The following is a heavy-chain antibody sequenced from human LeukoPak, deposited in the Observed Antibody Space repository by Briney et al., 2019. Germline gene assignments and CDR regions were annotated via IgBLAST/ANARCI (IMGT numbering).Heavy chain of an antibody. V-gene: IGHV3-48*03. J-gene: IGHJ4*02. Sequence: TGGSLRLSCAASTFTFSSYEMNWVRQAPGKGLEWISHISRSGSTIYYADSVKGRFTISRDNAKNSLYLQMNSLRAEDTAVYYCASGYDLPYWGQGTLVTVSS. CDR1: TFTFSSYE. CDR2: ISRSGSTI. D-gene: IGHD5-12*01. CDR3: ASGYDLPY.